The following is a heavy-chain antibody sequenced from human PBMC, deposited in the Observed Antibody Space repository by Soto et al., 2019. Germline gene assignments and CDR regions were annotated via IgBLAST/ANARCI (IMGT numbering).Heavy chain of an antibody. CDR3: ARRRNTYYYGSGLGDSSGSALDY. V-gene: IGHV3-23*01. J-gene: IGHJ4*02. CDR1: GFTFSSYA. Sequence: GGSLRLSCAASGFTFSSYAMSWVRQAPGKGLEWVSAISGSGGSTYYADSVKGRFTISRDNSKNTLYLQMNSLRAEDTAVYYCARRRNTYYYGSGLGDSSGSALDYWGQGTLVTVSS. CDR2: ISGSGGST. D-gene: IGHD3-10*01.